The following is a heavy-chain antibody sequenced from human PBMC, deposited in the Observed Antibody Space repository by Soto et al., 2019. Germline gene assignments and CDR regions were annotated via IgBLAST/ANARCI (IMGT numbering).Heavy chain of an antibody. Sequence: ASVKVSFKASGYTFTSYAMHWVRQAPGQRLEWMGWINAGNGNTKYSQKFQGRVTITRDTSASTAYMELSSLRSEDTAVYYCARDSCSGGSCYYVYWGQGTLVTVSS. CDR1: GYTFTSYA. CDR3: ARDSCSGGSCYYVY. V-gene: IGHV1-3*01. CDR2: INAGNGNT. J-gene: IGHJ4*02. D-gene: IGHD2-15*01.